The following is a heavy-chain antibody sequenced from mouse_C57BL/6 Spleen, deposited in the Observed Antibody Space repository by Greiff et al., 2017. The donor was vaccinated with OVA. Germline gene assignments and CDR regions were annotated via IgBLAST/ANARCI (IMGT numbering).Heavy chain of an antibody. D-gene: IGHD2-10*01. CDR1: GYTFTDYY. V-gene: IGHV1-26*01. J-gene: IGHJ3*01. CDR2: INPNNGGT. Sequence: EVQLQQSGPELVKPGASVKISCKASGYTFTDYYMNWVKQSHGKSLEWIGDINPNNGGTSYNQKFKGKATLTVDKSSSTAYMELRSLTSEDSAVYYCARTAGLLWYFAYWGQGTLVTVSA. CDR3: ARTAGLLWYFAY.